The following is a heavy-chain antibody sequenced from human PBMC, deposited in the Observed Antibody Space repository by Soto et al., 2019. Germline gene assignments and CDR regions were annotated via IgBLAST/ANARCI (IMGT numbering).Heavy chain of an antibody. CDR1: GFTFSSYG. CDR2: ISYDGSNK. D-gene: IGHD6-6*01. CDR3: AKDRWDSSSSSLDY. J-gene: IGHJ4*02. V-gene: IGHV3-30*18. Sequence: GGSLRLSCAASGFTFSSYGMHWVRQAPGKGLEWVAVISYDGSNKYYADSVKGRFTISRDNSKNTLYLQMNSLRAEDTAVYYCAKDRWDSSSSSLDYWGQGTLVTVSS.